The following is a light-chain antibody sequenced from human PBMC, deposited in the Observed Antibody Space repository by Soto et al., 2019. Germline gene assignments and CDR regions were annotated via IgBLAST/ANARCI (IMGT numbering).Light chain of an antibody. J-gene: IGKJ1*01. CDR1: QSIGTF. CDR3: QQTYSTPQWT. V-gene: IGKV1-39*01. CDR2: GAS. Sequence: DSQRAQSPSSLSASVRDRITITCRTSQSIGTFLNWYQQKPGKAPNLLIYGASTLQSGVPSRFSGSGSGTDFTLTISSLQPEDFATYYCQQTYSTPQWTFGQGTKVDI.